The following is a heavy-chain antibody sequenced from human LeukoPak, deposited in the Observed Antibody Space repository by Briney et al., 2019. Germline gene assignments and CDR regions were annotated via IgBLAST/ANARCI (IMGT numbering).Heavy chain of an antibody. J-gene: IGHJ4*02. V-gene: IGHV3-30*02. CDR2: IQHDGRNA. CDR1: GFTLSTSW. CDR3: ANDFWSAPQDF. Sequence: PGGSLRLSCAASGFTLSTSWMTWVRQAPGKGLEWVAFIQHDGRNAWYADSVKGRFFISRDDSKNTVYLQMNSLRGEDTAIYYCANDFWSAPQDFWGQGTLATVSS. D-gene: IGHD3-3*01.